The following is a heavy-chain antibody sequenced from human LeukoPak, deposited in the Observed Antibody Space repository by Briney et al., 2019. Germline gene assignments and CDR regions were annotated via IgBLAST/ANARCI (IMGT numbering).Heavy chain of an antibody. V-gene: IGHV4-34*01. CDR3: ARERGYSYGQGFYYYYGMDV. J-gene: IGHJ6*02. CDR1: GGSFSGYY. Sequence: PSETLSLTCAVYGGSFSGYYWSWIRQPPGKGLEWIGEINHSGSTNYNPSLKRRVTISVDTSKNQFSLKLSSVTAADTAVYYCARERGYSYGQGFYYYYGMDVWGQGTTVTVSS. CDR2: INHSGST. D-gene: IGHD5-18*01.